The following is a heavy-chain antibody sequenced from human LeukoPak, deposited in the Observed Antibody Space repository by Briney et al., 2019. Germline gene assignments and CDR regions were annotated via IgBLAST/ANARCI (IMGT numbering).Heavy chain of an antibody. CDR1: GFTVSNNY. V-gene: IGHV3-66*01. Sequence: GGSLKLSCAASGFTVSNNYMGWVRQAPARGLEWVSVVNTVGTTYYADSVRGRFTISRDNSKNTLSLQMNSLRVEDTAVYYCAGSLAYCGGDCRLGDYWGQGTLVTVSS. J-gene: IGHJ4*02. CDR3: AGSLAYCGGDCRLGDY. CDR2: VNTVGTT. D-gene: IGHD2-21*02.